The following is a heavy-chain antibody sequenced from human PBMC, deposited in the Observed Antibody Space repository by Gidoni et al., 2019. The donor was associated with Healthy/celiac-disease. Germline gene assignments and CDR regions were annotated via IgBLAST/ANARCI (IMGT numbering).Heavy chain of an antibody. V-gene: IGHV3-23*01. CDR1: GFLSSRYA. CDR2: ISGSGGST. J-gene: IGHJ4*02. Sequence: VQLLESGGGLVQPGGSLRLSFAASGFLSSRYAMSWVRQARGKGLEWGSAISGSGGSTYYADSVKGRFTISRDNSKNTLYLQMNRLRAEDTAVYYCAKDREDWNDDFKPIHFDYWGQGTLVTVSS. D-gene: IGHD1-1*01. CDR3: AKDREDWNDDFKPIHFDY.